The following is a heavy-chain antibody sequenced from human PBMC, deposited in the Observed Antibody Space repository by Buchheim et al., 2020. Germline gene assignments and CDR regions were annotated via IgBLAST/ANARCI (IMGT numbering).Heavy chain of an antibody. CDR2: ISYDGSSK. J-gene: IGHJ3*02. Sequence: QVQLVESGGGVVQPGRSLRLSCAASGFTFSTYGVHWVRQAPGRGLEWVAVISYDGSSKYYADSVKDRFTISRDNSKNKPYWQMNSLRVEDAAVYYCAKLAGPYYYDSSGYYYNAFDIWGRGT. V-gene: IGHV3-30*18. D-gene: IGHD3-22*01. CDR3: AKLAGPYYYDSSGYYYNAFDI. CDR1: GFTFSTYG.